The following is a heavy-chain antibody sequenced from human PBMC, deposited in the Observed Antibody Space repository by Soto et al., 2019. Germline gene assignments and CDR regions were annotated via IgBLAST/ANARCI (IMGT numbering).Heavy chain of an antibody. CDR1: GFTFSSYW. J-gene: IGHJ4*02. Sequence: GGSLRLSCAASGFTFSSYWMSWVRQAPGKGLEWVANIKQGGSEKYYVDSVKGRFTISRDNAKNSLYLQMNSLRAEDTAVYYCARAISPDYCSSTSCYYFDYWGQGTLVTVSS. CDR2: IKQGGSEK. CDR3: ARAISPDYCSSTSCYYFDY. V-gene: IGHV3-7*03. D-gene: IGHD2-2*01.